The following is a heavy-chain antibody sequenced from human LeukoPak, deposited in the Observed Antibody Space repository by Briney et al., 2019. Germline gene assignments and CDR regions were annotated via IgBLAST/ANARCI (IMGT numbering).Heavy chain of an antibody. J-gene: IGHJ5*02. D-gene: IGHD3-3*01. Sequence: GGSLRLSCAASGFTFSSYWMSWVRQAPGKGLEWVANIKQDGSEKYYVDSVKGRFTISRDNAKNSLYLRMNSLRAEDTAVYCCARGPRITIFGVVTTRNWFDPWGQGTLVTVSS. CDR3: ARGPRITIFGVVTTRNWFDP. V-gene: IGHV3-7*01. CDR2: IKQDGSEK. CDR1: GFTFSSYW.